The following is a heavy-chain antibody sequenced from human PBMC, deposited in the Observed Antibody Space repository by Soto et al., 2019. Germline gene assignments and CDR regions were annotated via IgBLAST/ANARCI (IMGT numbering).Heavy chain of an antibody. CDR2: IYATGTT. CDR3: VRDGTKTLRDWFDP. J-gene: IGHJ5*02. D-gene: IGHD1-1*01. V-gene: IGHV4-61*02. Sequence: PSETLSLTCTVSGASISTSSYHWGWFRQSAGKGLEWIGRIYATGTTDYNPSLKSRVMMSVDTSKKQFSLKLRSVTAADTAVYYCVRDGTKTLRDWFDPWGQGISVTVSS. CDR1: GASISTSSYH.